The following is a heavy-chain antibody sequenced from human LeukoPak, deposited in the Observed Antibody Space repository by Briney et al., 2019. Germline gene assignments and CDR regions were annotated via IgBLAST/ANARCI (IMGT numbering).Heavy chain of an antibody. V-gene: IGHV4-39*01. J-gene: IGHJ4*02. CDR3: ARYGCGSSTSCLDY. D-gene: IGHD2-2*01. CDR1: GGSFSTYY. CDR2: IYYSGST. Sequence: SETLSLTCTVSGGSFSTYYWGWIRQPPGKGLEWIGSIYYSGSTYYNPSLKSRVTISVDTSKNQFSLKLSSVTAADTAVYYCARYGCGSSTSCLDYWGQGTLVTVSS.